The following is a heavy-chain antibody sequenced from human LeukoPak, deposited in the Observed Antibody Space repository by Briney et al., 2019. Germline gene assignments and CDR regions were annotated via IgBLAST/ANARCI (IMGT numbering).Heavy chain of an antibody. CDR2: MNTNSGNT. CDR3: ARGWEDTIFGVVIAWRGFDP. Sequence: ASVKVSCKASGYTFTSYAINWVRQATGQGLEWMGWMNTNSGNTGYAQKFQGRVTMTRNTSISTAYMELSSLRSEDTAVYYCARGWEDTIFGVVIAWRGFDPWGQGTLVTVSS. D-gene: IGHD3-3*01. V-gene: IGHV1-8*01. J-gene: IGHJ5*02. CDR1: GYTFTSYA.